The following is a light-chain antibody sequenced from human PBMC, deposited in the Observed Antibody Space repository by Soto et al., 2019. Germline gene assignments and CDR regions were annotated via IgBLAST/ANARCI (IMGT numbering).Light chain of an antibody. CDR3: ATWDDSLSGRV. CDR1: SSNVGNHF. CDR2: NSD. V-gene: IGLV1-47*02. Sequence: QSALTQPPSASGTPGQRVTISCSGSSSNVGNHFVYWYQHLXGTXXRLLIYNSDQRPSRVPDRFSGSKSGASASLAISGLRADDAGDYYCATWDDSLSGRVFGGGTK. J-gene: IGLJ3*02.